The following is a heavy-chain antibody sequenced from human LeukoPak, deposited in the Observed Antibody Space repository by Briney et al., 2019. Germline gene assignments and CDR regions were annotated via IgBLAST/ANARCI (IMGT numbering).Heavy chain of an antibody. CDR1: GFTFSSYG. J-gene: IGHJ4*02. Sequence: GGSLRLSCAASGFTFSSYGMSWVRQAPGKGLEWVSAISGSGGSTYYADSVKGRFTISRDNSKNTLYLQMNSLRAEDTAVYYCAKRSSGYDYFDYWGQGTLVTVSS. CDR3: AKRSSGYDYFDY. CDR2: ISGSGGST. D-gene: IGHD5-12*01. V-gene: IGHV3-23*01.